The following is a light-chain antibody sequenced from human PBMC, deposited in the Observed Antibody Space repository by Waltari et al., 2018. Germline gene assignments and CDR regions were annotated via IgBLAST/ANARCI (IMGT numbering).Light chain of an antibody. V-gene: IGLV3-10*01. Sequence: YELTQPPSVSVSPGQTARITCSGAALPKKYAFWYQQKSGQAPVLVIYDDDKRPSGIPGRFSGASSGSMTTLTITGAQVGDEADYYCYSADGSGDLGVFGGGTKVTVL. J-gene: IGLJ3*02. CDR3: YSADGSGDLGV. CDR1: ALPKKY. CDR2: DDD.